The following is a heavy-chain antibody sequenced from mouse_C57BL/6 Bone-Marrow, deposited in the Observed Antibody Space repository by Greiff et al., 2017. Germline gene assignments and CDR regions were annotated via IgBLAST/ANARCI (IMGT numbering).Heavy chain of an antibody. CDR2: IYPSSGNT. V-gene: IGHV1-81*01. CDR3: ARNEMFAY. J-gene: IGHJ3*01. CDR1: GYTFTSYG. Sequence: VQLQQSGAELVRPGASVKLSCKASGYTFTSYGISWVKQRTGQGLEWIGEIYPSSGNTYYNEKFKDKAKLAADKSSSTAYMELRSLTSEDSAVYFCARNEMFAYWCQGTLVTVSA.